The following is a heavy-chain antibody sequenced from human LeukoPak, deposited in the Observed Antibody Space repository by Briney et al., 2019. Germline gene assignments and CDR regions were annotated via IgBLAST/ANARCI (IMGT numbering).Heavy chain of an antibody. D-gene: IGHD3-22*01. J-gene: IGHJ6*03. V-gene: IGHV1-2*02. CDR3: ARGVSDYYDSSGPDYYYMDV. CDR2: INPNSGGT. CDR1: GYTFTGYY. Sequence: GASVKVSCKASGYTFTGYYMHWVRQAPGQGLEWMGWINPNSGGTNYAQKFQGRVTMTRDTSISTAYMELSRLRSDDTAVYYCARGVSDYYDSSGPDYYYMDVWGKGTTVTVSS.